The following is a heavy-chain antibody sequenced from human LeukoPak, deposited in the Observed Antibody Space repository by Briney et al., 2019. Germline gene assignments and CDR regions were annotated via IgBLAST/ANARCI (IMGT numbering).Heavy chain of an antibody. CDR3: AATIYYDSTPYYYYGMDV. J-gene: IGHJ6*02. Sequence: SETLSLTCTVSGGSISSYYWSWIRQPPGKGLEWIGYIYYSGSTNYNPSLKSRVTISVDTSKNQFSLKLSSVTAADTAVYYCAATIYYDSTPYYYYGMDVWGQGTTVTVSS. V-gene: IGHV4-59*01. D-gene: IGHD3-22*01. CDR1: GGSISSYY. CDR2: IYYSGST.